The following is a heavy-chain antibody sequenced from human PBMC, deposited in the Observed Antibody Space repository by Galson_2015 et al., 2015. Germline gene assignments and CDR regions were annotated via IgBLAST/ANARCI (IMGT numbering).Heavy chain of an antibody. CDR3: VRDNYGMDV. V-gene: IGHV3-30-3*01. CDR2: ISYDGSNK. CDR1: GFTFSSYA. J-gene: IGHJ6*02. D-gene: IGHD5-24*01. Sequence: SLRLSCAASGFTFSSYAMHWVRQAPGKGLEWVAVISYDGSNKFYADSVKGRFTISRDNSKNTLYLQMNSLRPEDTAVYYCVRDNYGMDVWGQGTMVTVSS.